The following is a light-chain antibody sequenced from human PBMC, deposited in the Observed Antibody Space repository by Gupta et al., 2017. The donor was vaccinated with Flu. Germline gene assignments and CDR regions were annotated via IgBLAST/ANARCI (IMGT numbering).Light chain of an antibody. CDR3: QHYGPSPWT. CDR1: QSVSSSH. V-gene: IGKV3-20*01. CDR2: GAS. Sequence: DMVFPPSPGPLSLSPGERATLSCRASQSVSSSHLAWFQQKPGQAPRLLIYGASYRVSGIPVRFSGSGSGTDFTLTITTLEPDDFAVYYCQHYGPSPWTFGQGTKVEIK. J-gene: IGKJ1*01.